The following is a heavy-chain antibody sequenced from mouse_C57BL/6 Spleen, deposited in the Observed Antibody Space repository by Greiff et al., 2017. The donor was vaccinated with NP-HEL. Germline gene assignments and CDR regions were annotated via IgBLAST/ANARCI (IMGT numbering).Heavy chain of an antibody. CDR2: IWRGGST. J-gene: IGHJ4*01. V-gene: IGHV2-5*01. Sequence: QVQLKESGPGLVQPSQSLSLTCTVSGFSLTSYGVHWVRQSPGKGLEWLGVIWRGGSTDYNAAFMSRLSITKDNSKSQVFFKMNSLQADDTAIYYCAKSYDYDGAMDYWGQGTSVTVSS. CDR1: GFSLTSYG. CDR3: AKSYDYDGAMDY. D-gene: IGHD2-4*01.